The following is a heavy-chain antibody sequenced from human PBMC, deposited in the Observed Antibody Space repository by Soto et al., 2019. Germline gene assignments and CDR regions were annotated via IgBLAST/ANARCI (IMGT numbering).Heavy chain of an antibody. CDR3: ARDPYDVLRGGWFDP. CDR1: GFTLSRYA. V-gene: IGHV3-30*04. CDR2: ITHDGRDK. J-gene: IGHJ5*02. D-gene: IGHD3-9*01. Sequence: QVQLVESGGGVVQPGRSLRLSCAASGFTLSRYAMHWVRQGPDKGLNWVAVITHDGRDKYYADSVKGRFTISRDNSKNTLYLEINSLRTEDTALYYCARDPYDVLRGGWFDPWGQGTLLTV.